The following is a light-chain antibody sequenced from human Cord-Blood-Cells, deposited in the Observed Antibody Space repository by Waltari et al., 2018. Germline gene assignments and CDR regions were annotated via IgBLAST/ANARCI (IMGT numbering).Light chain of an antibody. CDR2: QDS. CDR3: QAWDSSTYV. J-gene: IGLJ1*01. Sequence: SYELTQPPSVSVSPGQTVSITCSGDKLGDKYACWYQQKPGQSPVLVIYQDSKRPSGIPGRFSGSNSGNTATLTISGTQAMDEADYYCQAWDSSTYVFGTGTKVTVL. V-gene: IGLV3-1*01. CDR1: KLGDKY.